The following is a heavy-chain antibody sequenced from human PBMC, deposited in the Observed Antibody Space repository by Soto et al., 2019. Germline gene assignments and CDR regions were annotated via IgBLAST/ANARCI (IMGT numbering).Heavy chain of an antibody. CDR2: IYPGDSDT. Sequence: GESLKISCKGSGYSFTSYWIGWVRQMPGKGLEWMGIIYPGDSDTRYSPSFQGQVTISADKSISTAYLQWSSLKASDTAMYYCARLQAMDHYYYGMDVWGQGTTVTVSS. CDR1: GYSFTSYW. J-gene: IGHJ6*02. V-gene: IGHV5-51*01. D-gene: IGHD5-18*01. CDR3: ARLQAMDHYYYGMDV.